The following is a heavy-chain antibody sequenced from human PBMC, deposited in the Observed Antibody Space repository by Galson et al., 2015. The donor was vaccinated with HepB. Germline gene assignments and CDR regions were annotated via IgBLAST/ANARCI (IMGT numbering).Heavy chain of an antibody. Sequence: SLRLSCAASGFTFSSYAMHWVRQAPGKGLEWVAVISYDGSNKYYADSVKGRFTISRDNSKNTLYLQMNSLRAEDTAVYYCARDGVGDSSAGDYWGQGTLVTVSS. CDR3: ARDGVGDSSAGDY. D-gene: IGHD3-22*01. J-gene: IGHJ4*02. V-gene: IGHV3-30*04. CDR2: ISYDGSNK. CDR1: GFTFSSYA.